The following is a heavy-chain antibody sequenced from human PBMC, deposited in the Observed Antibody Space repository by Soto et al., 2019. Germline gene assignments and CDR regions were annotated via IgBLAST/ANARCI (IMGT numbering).Heavy chain of an antibody. CDR1: GYTFSNYG. Sequence: QVQLVQSGAEVKKPGASVKVSCKASGYTFSNYGISWVRQAPGQGPEWMGWISGFNGNTNYAQTLQGRVTMTTDTSTSTAYMELRSLRSDDTAIYYCARGGSTWSAEYYQHWGQGTLVIVSS. CDR3: ARGGSTWSAEYYQH. D-gene: IGHD6-13*01. J-gene: IGHJ1*01. CDR2: ISGFNGNT. V-gene: IGHV1-18*01.